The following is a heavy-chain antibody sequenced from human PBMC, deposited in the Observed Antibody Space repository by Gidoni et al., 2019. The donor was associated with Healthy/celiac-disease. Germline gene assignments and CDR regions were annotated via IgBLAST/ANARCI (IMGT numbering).Heavy chain of an antibody. V-gene: IGHV1-3*01. J-gene: IGHJ4*02. Sequence: QVQLVQSGAEVKKPGASVKVSCKASGYTFTSYAMHWVRQAPGQRLEWMGWINAGNGNTKYSQKFQGRVTITRDTSASTAYMELSSLRSEDTAVYYCARRGNYYDSSGYYYAGWGQGTLVTVSS. CDR1: GYTFTSYA. CDR2: INAGNGNT. CDR3: ARRGNYYDSSGYYYAG. D-gene: IGHD3-22*01.